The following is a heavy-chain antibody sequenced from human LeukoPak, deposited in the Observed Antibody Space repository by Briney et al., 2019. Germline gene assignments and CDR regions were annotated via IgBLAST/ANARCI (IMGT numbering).Heavy chain of an antibody. D-gene: IGHD3-22*01. CDR3: ARVARVVVITANFDY. J-gene: IGHJ4*02. V-gene: IGHV3-30-3*01. Sequence: GGSLRLSCAASGFTFSSYAMHWVRQAPGKGLEWVAVISYDGSNKYYADSVKGRFTISRDNSKNTLYLQMNSLRAEDTAVYYCARVARVVVITANFDYWGQGTLVTVSS. CDR2: ISYDGSNK. CDR1: GFTFSSYA.